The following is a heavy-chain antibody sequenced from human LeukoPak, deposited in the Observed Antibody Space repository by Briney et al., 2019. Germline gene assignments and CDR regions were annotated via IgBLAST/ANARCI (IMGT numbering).Heavy chain of an antibody. CDR2: IYHSGST. J-gene: IGHJ3*02. CDR1: GYSISSGYY. D-gene: IGHD5-18*01. V-gene: IGHV4-38-2*01. CDR3: AVNSYAKDAFDI. Sequence: SETLSLTCAVSGYSISSGYYWGWIRQPPGKGLEWIGSIYHSGSTYYNPSLKSRVTISVDTSKNQFSLKLSSVTAADTAVYYCAVNSYAKDAFDIWGQGTMVTVS.